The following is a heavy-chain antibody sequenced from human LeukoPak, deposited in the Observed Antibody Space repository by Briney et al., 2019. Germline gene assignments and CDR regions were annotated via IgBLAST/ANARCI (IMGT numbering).Heavy chain of an antibody. CDR1: GFTFSSYA. V-gene: IGHV3-23*01. Sequence: QTGGFLRLSCAASGFTFSSYAMSWVRQAPGKGLEWVSAISGSGGSTYYADSVKGRFTISRDNSKNTLYLQMNSLRAEDTAVYYCAKLMSSGWYRGYYFDYWGQGTLVTVSS. J-gene: IGHJ4*02. D-gene: IGHD6-19*01. CDR2: ISGSGGST. CDR3: AKLMSSGWYRGYYFDY.